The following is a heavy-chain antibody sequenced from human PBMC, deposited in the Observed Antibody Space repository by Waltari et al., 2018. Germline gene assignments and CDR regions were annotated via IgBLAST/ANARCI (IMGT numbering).Heavy chain of an antibody. J-gene: IGHJ5*02. CDR3: AKAPYYDILTGYRS. Sequence: EVQLVESGGGLVQPGRSLRLSCAASGFTFDDYVMHWVRQAPGKGLAWVSGISWNSGSIGYADSVKGRFTISRDNAKNSLYLQMNSLRAEDTALYYCAKAPYYDILTGYRSWGQGTLVTVSS. V-gene: IGHV3-9*01. CDR1: GFTFDDYV. CDR2: ISWNSGSI. D-gene: IGHD3-9*01.